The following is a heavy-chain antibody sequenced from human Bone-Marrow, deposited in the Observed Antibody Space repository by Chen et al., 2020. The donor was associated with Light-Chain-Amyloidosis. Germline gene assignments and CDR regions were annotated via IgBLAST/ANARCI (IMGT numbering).Heavy chain of an antibody. Sequence: IGWVRQMPGKGLEWMGVIYPDDSDARYSPSFEGQVTISADKSITTAYLRWRSLKASDTAMYYCARRRDGYNFDYRGQGTLVTVSS. D-gene: IGHD5-12*01. CDR2: IYPDDSDA. V-gene: IGHV5-51*01. J-gene: IGHJ4*02. CDR3: ARRRDGYNFDY.